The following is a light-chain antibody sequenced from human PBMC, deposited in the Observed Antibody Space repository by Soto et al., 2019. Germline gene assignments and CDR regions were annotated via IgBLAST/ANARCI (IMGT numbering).Light chain of an antibody. Sequence: SYELTQPLSVSVALGQTARITCGGNNIGSKNVHWYQQKTGQAPVLVIYRDSSRPSGIPERFSGSISGNTATLTITRAQDGDESDYYCQVWDSSTVVFGGGTKLTVL. CDR2: RDS. J-gene: IGLJ2*01. CDR3: QVWDSSTVV. CDR1: NIGSKN. V-gene: IGLV3-9*01.